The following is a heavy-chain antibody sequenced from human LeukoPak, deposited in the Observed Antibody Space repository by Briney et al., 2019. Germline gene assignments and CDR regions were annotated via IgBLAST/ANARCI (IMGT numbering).Heavy chain of an antibody. D-gene: IGHD3-10*01. Sequence: GGSLRLSCTASGFSFSPYTMTWVRQAPGKGLEWVSGITDSGKPCYADSVKGRFTISRDNSKSTLYLQINSLRAEDTAVYYCASRNYYLDHWGQGALVTVSS. CDR3: ASRNYYLDH. CDR1: GFSFSPYT. J-gene: IGHJ4*02. CDR2: ITDSGKP. V-gene: IGHV3-23*01.